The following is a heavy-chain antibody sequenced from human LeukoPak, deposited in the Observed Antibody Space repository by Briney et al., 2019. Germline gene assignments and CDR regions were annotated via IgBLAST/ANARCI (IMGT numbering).Heavy chain of an antibody. D-gene: IGHD2-15*01. CDR2: IYYSGST. J-gene: IGHJ3*01. Sequence: PSETLSLTCTVSGGSISSYYWSWIRQPPGKGLEWIGYIYYSGSTNYNPSLKGRVTISVDTSKNQFSLKLSSVTAADTAVYYCAREGASGGVLVWGQGTMVTVSS. CDR1: GGSISSYY. V-gene: IGHV4-59*01. CDR3: AREGASGGVLV.